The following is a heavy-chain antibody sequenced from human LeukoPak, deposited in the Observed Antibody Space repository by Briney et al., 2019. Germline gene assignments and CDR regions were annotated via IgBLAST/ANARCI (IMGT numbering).Heavy chain of an antibody. D-gene: IGHD5-12*01. CDR2: IIPIFGTA. CDR3: VRGGVAPNPFDY. V-gene: IGHV1-69*13. J-gene: IGHJ4*02. Sequence: SVKVSCKASGGTFSSYAISWVRQAPGQGLEWMGGIIPIFGTANYAQKFQGRVTITADESTSTAYMELSSLRSEDTAVYYCVRGGVAPNPFDYWGQGTLVTVSS. CDR1: GGTFSSYA.